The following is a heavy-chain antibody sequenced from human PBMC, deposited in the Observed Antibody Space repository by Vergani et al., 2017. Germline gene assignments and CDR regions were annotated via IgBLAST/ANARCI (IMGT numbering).Heavy chain of an antibody. CDR1: GGSFSGYY. J-gene: IGHJ4*02. CDR2: INHSGST. Sequence: QVQLQQWGAGLLKPSETLSLTCAVYGGSFSGYYWSWIRQPPGKGLEWIGEINHSGSTNYNPSLKSRVTISVDTSKNQFSLTRSAVTAADPAVYYCARGPLGGFGELVHFDYWGQGTLVTVSS. CDR3: ARGPLGGFGELVHFDY. V-gene: IGHV4-34*01. D-gene: IGHD3-10*01.